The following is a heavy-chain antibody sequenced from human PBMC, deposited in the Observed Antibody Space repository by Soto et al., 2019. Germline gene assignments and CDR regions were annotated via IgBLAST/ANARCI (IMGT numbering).Heavy chain of an antibody. CDR1: GFTFNMHG. Sequence: QVQLVESGGGVVQPGRSLRLSCAASGFTFNMHGMHWVRQAPGKGLERVAVISTDGSYKYHVDSVKGRFTISRDNSNNTLYLLMNSLKTEDTGIYYCAKDQRIVGSTRGYIDYWGQGTLVAVSS. V-gene: IGHV3-30*18. CDR3: AKDQRIVGSTRGYIDY. J-gene: IGHJ4*02. CDR2: ISTDGSYK. D-gene: IGHD1-26*01.